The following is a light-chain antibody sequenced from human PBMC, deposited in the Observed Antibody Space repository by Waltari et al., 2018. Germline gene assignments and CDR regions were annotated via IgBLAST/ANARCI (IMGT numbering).Light chain of an antibody. CDR3: QSYDRDLNAVL. V-gene: IGLV1-40*01. CDR2: RDD. CDR1: SPNIGAGYD. Sequence: QSVLTQPPSVSGAPGQSVTISCTGSSPNIGAGYDVHCYQQIPGSAPKVLIYRDDNRPSGVPGRFSGSKSGTSASLSVTGLHVEDEADYFCQSYDRDLNAVLFGGGTKLTVL. J-gene: IGLJ2*01.